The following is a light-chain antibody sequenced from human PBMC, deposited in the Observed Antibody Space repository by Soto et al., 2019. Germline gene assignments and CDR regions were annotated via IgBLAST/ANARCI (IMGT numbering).Light chain of an antibody. V-gene: IGKV3-20*01. CDR3: QQYGSSRWT. Sequence: EIALTQSPGTLSFSQGERATLSCRASQSVSSSYLAWYQHKPGQAPRLLIYGASNRATGIPDRFSGSGSGTDFTLIINRLEPEDFAVYYCQQYGSSRWTFGQGTKVDIK. J-gene: IGKJ1*01. CDR2: GAS. CDR1: QSVSSSY.